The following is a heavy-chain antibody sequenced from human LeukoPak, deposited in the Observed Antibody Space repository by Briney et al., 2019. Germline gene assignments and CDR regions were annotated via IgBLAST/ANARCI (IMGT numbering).Heavy chain of an antibody. V-gene: IGHV1-2*06. Sequence: GASVKVSCKASGYTVSDYFIHWVRQAPGQGLEWMGRINPNSGGTEYAQNFQGRVTMTRDTSISASYMELNRLTSDDTAVYYCARDLSSTPNWELDYWGQGTLVTVSS. D-gene: IGHD7-27*01. CDR3: ARDLSSTPNWELDY. CDR2: INPNSGGT. CDR1: GYTVSDYF. J-gene: IGHJ4*02.